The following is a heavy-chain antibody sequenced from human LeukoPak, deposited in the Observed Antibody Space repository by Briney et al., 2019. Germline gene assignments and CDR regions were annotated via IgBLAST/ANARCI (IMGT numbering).Heavy chain of an antibody. J-gene: IGHJ5*02. CDR1: GFTFSSYG. CDR3: GKYSDYGDYLDWFDP. CDR2: ISYHGTNK. D-gene: IGHD4-17*01. V-gene: IGHV3-30*18. Sequence: PGGSLRLSCAASGFTFSSYGMHWVRQAPGKGLEWVAVISYHGTNKYYADSVKGRFTISRDNPKNTLYLQMNSLRAEDTAVYYCGKYSDYGDYLDWFDPWGQGTLVTVSS.